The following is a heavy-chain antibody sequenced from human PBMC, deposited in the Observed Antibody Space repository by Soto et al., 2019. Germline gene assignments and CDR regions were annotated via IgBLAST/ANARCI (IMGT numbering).Heavy chain of an antibody. CDR2: IKSKTDGGTT. CDR1: GFTFTNAW. Sequence: GGSLRLSCAASGFTFTNAWINWVRQAPGKGLEWVGRIKSKTDGGTTDYAEPVKGRFAISRDDSNNMVYLQMNSLKIEDTAVYYCTTDSYSTIIIVRFDYWGHGTLVTVS. CDR3: TTDSYSTIIIVRFDY. D-gene: IGHD3-22*01. J-gene: IGHJ4*01. V-gene: IGHV3-15*07.